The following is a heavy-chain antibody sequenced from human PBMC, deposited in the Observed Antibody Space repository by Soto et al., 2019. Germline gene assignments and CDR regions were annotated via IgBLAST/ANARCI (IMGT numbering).Heavy chain of an antibody. CDR3: ARDWDQNSTYQFYYGMAV. J-gene: IGHJ6*02. CDR2: ISYDGSNK. V-gene: IGHV3-30*03. D-gene: IGHD2-2*01. CDR1: GFTFRNYA. Sequence: QVQLVETGGGLVQPGRSLRLSCAASGFTFRNYAINWVRQAPGKGREWVAVISYDGSNKGYADSVKGRFTISRDNTKETVDLQMNSLRVEDTDMYDCARDWDQNSTYQFYYGMAVWGQGTSVTVSS.